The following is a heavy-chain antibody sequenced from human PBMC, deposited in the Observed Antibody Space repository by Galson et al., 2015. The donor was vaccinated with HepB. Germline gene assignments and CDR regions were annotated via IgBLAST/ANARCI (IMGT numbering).Heavy chain of an antibody. CDR3: AGGWEWFDY. CDR2: IQYDGRSK. Sequence: SLRLSCAASGFNFKTYGMHWVRQAPGKGLEWVAVIQYDGRSKYYGDSVKGRFTISRDNFKNTLYLQMDSLRVDDTAVYYCAGGWEWFDYWGQGTLVTVSS. J-gene: IGHJ4*02. V-gene: IGHV3-33*01. CDR1: GFNFKTYG. D-gene: IGHD3-3*01.